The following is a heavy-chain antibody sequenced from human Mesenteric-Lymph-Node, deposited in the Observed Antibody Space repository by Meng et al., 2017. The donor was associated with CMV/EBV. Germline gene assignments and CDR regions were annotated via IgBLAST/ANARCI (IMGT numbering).Heavy chain of an antibody. D-gene: IGHD5-18*01. V-gene: IGHV3-48*03. CDR2: ISSSGSTI. Sequence: GGSLRLSCVASGFTFNSYEMKWVRQAPGKGLECVSYISSSGSTIYYADSVKGRFTISRDNAKNSLFLQMNSLRAEDTAVYYCAKSVDTAKFDYWGQGTLVTVSS. CDR1: GFTFNSYE. CDR3: AKSVDTAKFDY. J-gene: IGHJ4*02.